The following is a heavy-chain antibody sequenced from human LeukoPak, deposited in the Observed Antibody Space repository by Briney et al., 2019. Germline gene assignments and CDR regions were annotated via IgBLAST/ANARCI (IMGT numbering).Heavy chain of an antibody. CDR1: GYTFTTYG. D-gene: IGHD3-22*01. J-gene: IGHJ5*02. V-gene: IGHV1-18*01. CDR3: ARDRVSMIVAVMTPFDP. CDR2: ISAYNGNT. Sequence: ASVKVSCKASGYTFTTYGISWVRQAPGQGLEWMGWISAYNGNTNYAQKLQGRVTMTTDTSTNTAYMELRSLRSDDTAVYYSARDRVSMIVAVMTPFDPWGQRTLVTVSS.